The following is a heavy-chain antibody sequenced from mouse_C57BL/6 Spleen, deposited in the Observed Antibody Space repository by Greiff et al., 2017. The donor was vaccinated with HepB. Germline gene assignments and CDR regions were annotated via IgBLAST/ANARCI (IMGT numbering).Heavy chain of an antibody. Sequence: VQLQQSGPELVKPGASVKMSCKASGYTFTDYNMHWVKQSHGKSLEWIGYINPNNGGTSYNQKFKGKATLTVNKSSSTAYMELRSLTSEDSAVYYCARNPGTWDYAMDYWGQGTSVTVSS. CDR1: GYTFTDYN. CDR2: INPNNGGT. CDR3: ARNPGTWDYAMDY. D-gene: IGHD3-3*01. J-gene: IGHJ4*01. V-gene: IGHV1-22*01.